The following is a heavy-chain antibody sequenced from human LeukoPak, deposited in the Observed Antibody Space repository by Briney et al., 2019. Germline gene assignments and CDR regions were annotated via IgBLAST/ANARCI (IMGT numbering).Heavy chain of an antibody. CDR2: ITSTSRTI. CDR3: ARDFPDNALFDL. D-gene: IGHD2-8*01. Sequence: PGGSLRLSCEVSGFTFTDYSMHWVRQAPGKGLEWVSSITSTSRTIFYADSVEGRFTISRDNAKNTVSLEMNSLRTEDAAIYYCARDFPDNALFDLWGQGTLVSVSS. V-gene: IGHV3-69-1*02. CDR1: GFTFTDYS. J-gene: IGHJ4*02.